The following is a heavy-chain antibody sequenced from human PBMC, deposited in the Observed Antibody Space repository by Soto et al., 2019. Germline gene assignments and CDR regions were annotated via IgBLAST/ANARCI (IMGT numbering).Heavy chain of an antibody. Sequence: PGESLKISCKGSGYIFSNNWIAWVRQMPGKGLEWMGIFYPGDSDTRYSPSFQGQVTISADRSISTAYLQWSSLKPSDTAMYYCARQGNGAEGFDYWGQGTLVTVSS. CDR1: GYIFSNNW. CDR2: FYPGDSDT. J-gene: IGHJ4*02. V-gene: IGHV5-51*01. CDR3: ARQGNGAEGFDY. D-gene: IGHD4-17*01.